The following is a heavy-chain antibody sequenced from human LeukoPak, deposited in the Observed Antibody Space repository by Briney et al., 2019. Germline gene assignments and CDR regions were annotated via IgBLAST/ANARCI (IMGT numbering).Heavy chain of an antibody. CDR1: GFTFSSYG. CDR2: ISYDGSNK. Sequence: GRSLRLSCAASGFTFSSYGMHWVRQAPGKGLEWVAVISYDGSNKYYADSVKGRFTISRDNAKSSLYLQMNSLRDEDTALYYCARDGFRYSSGWYFDLWGQGTLVTVSS. D-gene: IGHD6-19*01. CDR3: ARDGFRYSSGWYFDL. J-gene: IGHJ4*02. V-gene: IGHV3-30*03.